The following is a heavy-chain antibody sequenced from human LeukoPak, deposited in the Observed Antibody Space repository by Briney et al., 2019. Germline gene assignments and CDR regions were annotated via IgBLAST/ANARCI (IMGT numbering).Heavy chain of an antibody. CDR3: AKDRRYTAMVTSGWYFDL. CDR2: ISGSGGST. D-gene: IGHD5-18*01. CDR1: GFTFSSYA. Sequence: GGSLRLSCAASGFTFSSYAMSWVRQAPGKGLEWVSAISGSGGSTYYADSVKGRLTISRDNSKNTLYLQMNSLRAEDAAVYYCAKDRRYTAMVTSGWYFDLWGRGTLVTVSS. V-gene: IGHV3-23*01. J-gene: IGHJ2*01.